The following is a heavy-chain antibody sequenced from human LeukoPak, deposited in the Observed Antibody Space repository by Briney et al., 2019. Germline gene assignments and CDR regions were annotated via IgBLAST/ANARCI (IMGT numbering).Heavy chain of an antibody. CDR1: GFTFSSYG. V-gene: IGHV3-30*18. CDR3: ANDYSNYYSYGMDV. J-gene: IGHJ6*02. CDR2: ISYDGSNR. D-gene: IGHD4-11*01. Sequence: GGSLRLSCVASGFTFSSYGMHWVRQAPGKGLEWVAVISYDGSNRDYADSLKGRFTISRDNSKNTLYLQMSSLRAEDTAVYYCANDYSNYYSYGMDVWGQGTTVTVSS.